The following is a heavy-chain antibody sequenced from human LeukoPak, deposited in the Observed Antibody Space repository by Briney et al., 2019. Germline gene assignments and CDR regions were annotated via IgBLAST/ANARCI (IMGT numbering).Heavy chain of an antibody. J-gene: IGHJ6*02. CDR2: IYYSGST. CDR1: GGSISSSSYY. D-gene: IGHD5-12*01. Sequence: PSETLSLTCTVSGGSISSSSYYWSWIRQPPGKGLEWIGYIYYSGSTNYNPSLKSRVTISVDTSKNQFSLKLSSVTAADTAVYYCARDRSYSGYDLSYGMDVWGQGTTVTVSS. V-gene: IGHV4-61*01. CDR3: ARDRSYSGYDLSYGMDV.